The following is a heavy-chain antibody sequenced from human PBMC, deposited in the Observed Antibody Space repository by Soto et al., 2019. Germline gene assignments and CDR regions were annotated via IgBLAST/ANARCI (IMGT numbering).Heavy chain of an antibody. J-gene: IGHJ4*02. V-gene: IGHV4-30-4*01. Sequence: SETLSLTCTVSGSSSSSGDDYWSWIRQPPGKGLEWIGYIYYSGSTYYNPSLKSRVTISVDTSKNQFSLKLSSVTAADTAVYYCARVYCSGGSCYRKEKYYFDYWGQGTLVTVS. D-gene: IGHD2-15*01. CDR3: ARVYCSGGSCYRKEKYYFDY. CDR2: IYYSGST. CDR1: GSSSSSGDDY.